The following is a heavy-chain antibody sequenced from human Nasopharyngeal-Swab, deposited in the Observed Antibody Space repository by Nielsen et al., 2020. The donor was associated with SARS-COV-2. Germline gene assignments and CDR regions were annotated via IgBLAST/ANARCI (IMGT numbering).Heavy chain of an antibody. V-gene: IGHV4-61*02. CDR1: GGSISGGSYY. Sequence: SETLSLTCTVSGGSISGGSYYWSWIRQPAGKGLEWIGRIYTSGSTNYNPSLKSRVTISVDTSKNQFSLKLSSVTAADTAVYYCARGAVAVRHFDYWGQGTLVTVSS. J-gene: IGHJ4*02. CDR3: ARGAVAVRHFDY. D-gene: IGHD6-19*01. CDR2: IYTSGST.